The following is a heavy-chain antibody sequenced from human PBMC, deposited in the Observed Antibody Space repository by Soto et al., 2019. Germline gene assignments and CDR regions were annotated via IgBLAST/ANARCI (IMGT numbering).Heavy chain of an antibody. D-gene: IGHD5-12*01. CDR2: IYWDDDK. CDR1: GFSLSTSGVG. Sequence: QITLKESGPTLVKPTQTLTLTCTFSGFSLSTSGVGVGWIRQPPGKALEWLALIYWDDDKRYSPSLKSRLTITKDTSKNQVVLTMTNIDPVDTATYYCAHRINSGYDLGFDYWGQGTLVTVSS. V-gene: IGHV2-5*02. J-gene: IGHJ4*02. CDR3: AHRINSGYDLGFDY.